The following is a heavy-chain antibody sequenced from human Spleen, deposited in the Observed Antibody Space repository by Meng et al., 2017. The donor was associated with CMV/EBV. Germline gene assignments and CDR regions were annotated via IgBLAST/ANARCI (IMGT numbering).Heavy chain of an antibody. Sequence: GESLKISCAASGFTFSTYAMYWVRLAPGKGLEWVAVISYDGSNKYYADSVKGRFTISRDNSKNTLYLQMNSLTFEDTAVYYCAKIREDYQKPGVYFDSWGQGTLVTVSS. V-gene: IGHV3-30*04. J-gene: IGHJ4*02. CDR3: AKIREDYQKPGVYFDS. CDR2: ISYDGSNK. D-gene: IGHD2-15*01. CDR1: GFTFSTYA.